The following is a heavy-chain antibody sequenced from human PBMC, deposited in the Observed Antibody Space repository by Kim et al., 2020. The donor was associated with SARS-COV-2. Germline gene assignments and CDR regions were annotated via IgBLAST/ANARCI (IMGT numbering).Heavy chain of an antibody. V-gene: IGHV4-39*01. CDR2: IYYSGST. Sequence: SETLSLTCTVSGGSISSSSYYWGWIRQPPGKGLEWIGSIYYSGSTYYNPSLKSRVTISVDTSKNQFSLKLSSVTAADTAVYYCARLESMVRGVIASYYYYGMDVWGQGTTVTVSS. CDR1: GGSISSSSYY. CDR3: ARLESMVRGVIASYYYYGMDV. J-gene: IGHJ6*02. D-gene: IGHD3-10*01.